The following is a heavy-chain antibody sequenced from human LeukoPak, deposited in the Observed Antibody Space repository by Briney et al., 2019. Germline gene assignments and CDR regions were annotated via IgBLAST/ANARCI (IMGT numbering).Heavy chain of an antibody. J-gene: IGHJ6*02. V-gene: IGHV3-9*01. CDR2: ISWNSGSI. Sequence: GGSLRLSCAASGFTFDDYAMHWVRQAPGKGLEWVSGISWNSGSIGYADSVKGRFTISRDNAKNSLYLQMNSLRAEDAALYYCAKDIKQLAYYYYYAMDVWGQGTTVTVSS. CDR1: GFTFDDYA. CDR3: AKDIKQLAYYYYYAMDV. D-gene: IGHD6-6*01.